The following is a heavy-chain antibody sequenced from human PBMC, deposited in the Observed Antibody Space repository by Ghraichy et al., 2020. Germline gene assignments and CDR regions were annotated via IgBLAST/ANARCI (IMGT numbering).Heavy chain of an antibody. Sequence: SVKVSCKASGGTFSSYAISWVRQAPGQGLEWMGRIIPILGIANYAQKFQGRVTITADKSTSTAYMELSSLRSEDTAVYYCARGFFPGYDFWSGYYPVAFFDYWGQGTLVTVSS. J-gene: IGHJ4*02. CDR2: IIPILGIA. D-gene: IGHD3-3*01. CDR3: ARGFFPGYDFWSGYYPVAFFDY. V-gene: IGHV1-69*04. CDR1: GGTFSSYA.